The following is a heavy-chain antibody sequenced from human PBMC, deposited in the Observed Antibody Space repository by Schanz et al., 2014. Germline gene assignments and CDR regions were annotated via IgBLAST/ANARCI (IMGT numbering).Heavy chain of an antibody. Sequence: QVQLVQSGAEVKKPGSSVKVSCTASGGTFSTYTISWVRQAPGQGLEWMGRIIPILGIANYAQKLQGRVTMTADTSTSTAYMELRSLRSDDTAVYYCARVQDDILTGSEYYYGMDVWGQGTTVTVSS. D-gene: IGHD3-9*01. CDR2: IIPILGIA. V-gene: IGHV1-69*02. CDR3: ARVQDDILTGSEYYYGMDV. J-gene: IGHJ6*02. CDR1: GGTFSTYT.